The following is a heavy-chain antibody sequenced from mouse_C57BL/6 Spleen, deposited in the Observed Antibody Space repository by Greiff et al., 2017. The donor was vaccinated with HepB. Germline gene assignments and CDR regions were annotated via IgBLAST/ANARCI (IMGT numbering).Heavy chain of an antibody. CDR3: TSSGDVLLFAY. J-gene: IGHJ3*01. V-gene: IGHV1-15*01. D-gene: IGHD1-3*01. CDR2: IDPETGGT. CDR1: GYTFTDYE. Sequence: VQLQQSGAELVRPGASVTLSCKASGYTFTDYEMHWVKQTPVHGLEWIGAIDPETGGTAYNQKFKGKAILTADKSSSTAYMELRSLTSEDSAVYYGTSSGDVLLFAYWGQGTLVTVSA.